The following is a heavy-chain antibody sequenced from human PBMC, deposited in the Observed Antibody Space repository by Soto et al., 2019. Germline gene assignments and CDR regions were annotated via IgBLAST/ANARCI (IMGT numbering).Heavy chain of an antibody. Sequence: PSETLSLTCTVSGYPITSHCWSWIRQPPGRGLQWIGHLCYSGNTNYNPSLKSRVTISGDTSKNQFSLNLSSVTAADTAVYYCTRDWGSPVTHGYDSWGQGILVTVSS. CDR1: GYPITSHC. V-gene: IGHV4-59*11. CDR2: LCYSGNT. J-gene: IGHJ5*01. CDR3: TRDWGSPVTHGYDS. D-gene: IGHD7-27*01.